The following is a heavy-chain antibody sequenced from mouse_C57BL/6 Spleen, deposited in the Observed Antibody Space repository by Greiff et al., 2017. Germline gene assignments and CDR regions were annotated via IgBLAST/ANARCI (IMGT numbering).Heavy chain of an antibody. V-gene: IGHV5-16*01. CDR1: GFTFSDYY. J-gene: IGHJ1*03. Sequence: EVHLVESEGGLVQPGRSMKLSCTASGFTFSDYYMAWVRQVPEKGLEWVANINYDGSSTYYLDSLKSRFIISRDNAKNILYLQMSSLKSEDTATYYCARYYYGSSSYWYFDVWGTGTTVTVSS. CDR3: ARYYYGSSSYWYFDV. D-gene: IGHD1-1*01. CDR2: INYDGSST.